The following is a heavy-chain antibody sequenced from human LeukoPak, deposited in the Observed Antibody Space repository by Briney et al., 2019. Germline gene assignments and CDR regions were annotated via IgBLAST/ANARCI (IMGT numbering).Heavy chain of an antibody. CDR3: ARESSSADAYDF. Sequence: ASVKVSCKASGYTFTAYYIHWVQQAPGQGLEWMGRINPNSGATNYAPKFQGRVTMTRDTSINTAYMELSRPRSDDTAFYYCARESSSADAYDFWGHGTMVTVSS. CDR2: INPNSGAT. CDR1: GYTFTAYY. D-gene: IGHD6-6*01. V-gene: IGHV1-2*06. J-gene: IGHJ3*01.